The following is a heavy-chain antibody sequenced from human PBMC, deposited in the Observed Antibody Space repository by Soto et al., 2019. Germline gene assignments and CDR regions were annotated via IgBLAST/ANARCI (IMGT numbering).Heavy chain of an antibody. CDR2: IYYSGST. J-gene: IGHJ6*02. CDR1: GGSISSYY. CDR3: ARVGGDYDVGNYYNGMDV. V-gene: IGHV4-59*01. Sequence: SETLSLTCTVSGGSISSYYWSWIRQPPGKGLEWIGYIYYSGSTNYNPSLKSRVTISVDTSKNQFSLKLSSVTAADTAVYYCARVGGDYDVGNYYNGMDVWGQGTTVTVSS. D-gene: IGHD4-17*01.